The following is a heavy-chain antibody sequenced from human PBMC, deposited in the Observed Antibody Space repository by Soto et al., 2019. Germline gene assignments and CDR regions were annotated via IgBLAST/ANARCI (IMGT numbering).Heavy chain of an antibody. D-gene: IGHD6-13*01. CDR2: IRSKSDRGTA. V-gene: IGHV3-15*07. Sequence: EVELVESGGRSVKVGGSLRLSCVASGFSFSRAWMNWVRKAPGKGLQWVGRIRSKSDRGTADYMTSLTNRFTISRDDSKNTVYLDMHSLRSEDTGVYFCTTAQDGSSWQSDWYFDLWGRGTLVTVSS. J-gene: IGHJ2*01. CDR1: GFSFSRAW. CDR3: TTAQDGSSWQSDWYFDL.